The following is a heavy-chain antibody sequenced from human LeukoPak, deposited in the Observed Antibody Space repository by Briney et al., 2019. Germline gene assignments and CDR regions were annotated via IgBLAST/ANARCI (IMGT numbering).Heavy chain of an antibody. CDR2: MYPGGSDI. CDR1: GYSFSYYY. D-gene: IGHD1-26*01. V-gene: IGHV5-51*01. CDR3: ASRTGSYYPFDS. Sequence: GESLKISCKGSGYSFSYYYIDWVRQMPGKGLEWMGVMYPGGSDIRYSPSFQGQVTISADKSIDTAYLQWSSLKASDSGMYYCASRTGSYYPFDSWGQGTLVTVSS. J-gene: IGHJ4*02.